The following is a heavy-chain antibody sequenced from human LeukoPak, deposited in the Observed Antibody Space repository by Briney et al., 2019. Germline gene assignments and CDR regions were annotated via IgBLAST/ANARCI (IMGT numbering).Heavy chain of an antibody. V-gene: IGHV4-61*01. D-gene: IGHD1-1*01. CDR1: GDSVSSSNYY. Sequence: SETLSLTCAVSGDSVSSSNYYWSWIRQPPGKGLEWIGYIYFGGDTNYNPSLQSRVTISVDTSKSQFSLKLSSVTAADTAVYYCARLTRRSGNYFDYWGQGTLVTVSS. CDR2: IYFGGDT. J-gene: IGHJ4*02. CDR3: ARLTRRSGNYFDY.